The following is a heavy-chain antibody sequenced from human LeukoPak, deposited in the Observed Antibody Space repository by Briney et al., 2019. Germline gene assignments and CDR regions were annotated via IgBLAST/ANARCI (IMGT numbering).Heavy chain of an antibody. Sequence: GSLRLSCAASGFTFSSYAMSWVRQAPGKGLDWVSAISCSGDSTFYADSVKGRFTISRDNCKNTRYLQMTSLRAEDTAVYYCAKDRNRVTMVRGVISYGMDVWGQGTTVTVSS. V-gene: IGHV3-23*01. CDR3: AKDRNRVTMVRGVISYGMDV. J-gene: IGHJ6*02. CDR2: ISCSGDST. D-gene: IGHD3-10*01. CDR1: GFTFSSYA.